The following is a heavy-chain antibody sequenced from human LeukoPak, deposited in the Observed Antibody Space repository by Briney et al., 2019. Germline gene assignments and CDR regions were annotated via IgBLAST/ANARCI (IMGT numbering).Heavy chain of an antibody. J-gene: IGHJ3*02. CDR3: AKDSARFGELATDAFDI. D-gene: IGHD3-10*01. Sequence: GRSLRLSCAASGFTFDDYAMHRVRQAPGKGLEWVSGISWNSGSIGYADSVKGRFTISRDNAKNSLYLQMNSLRAEDTALYYCAKDSARFGELATDAFDIWGQGTMVTVSS. CDR1: GFTFDDYA. CDR2: ISWNSGSI. V-gene: IGHV3-9*01.